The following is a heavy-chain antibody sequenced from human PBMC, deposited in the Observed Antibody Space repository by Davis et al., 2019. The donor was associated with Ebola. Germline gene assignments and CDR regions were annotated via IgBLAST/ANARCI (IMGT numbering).Heavy chain of an antibody. J-gene: IGHJ4*02. CDR2: ISAYNGNT. V-gene: IGHV1-18*01. D-gene: IGHD3-22*01. CDR1: GYTFTTYG. Sequence: ASVKVSCKASGYTFTTYGISWVRQAPGQGLEWMGWISAYNGNTNYAQKLQGRVTMTTDTSTSTVYMELRSLRSDDTAVYYCVRWGYYHSSGPWYWGQGTLVTVSS. CDR3: VRWGYYHSSGPWY.